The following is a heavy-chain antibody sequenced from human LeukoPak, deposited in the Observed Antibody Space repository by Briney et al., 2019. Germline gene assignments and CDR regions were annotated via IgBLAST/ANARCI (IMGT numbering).Heavy chain of an antibody. CDR2: ISKSGITI. V-gene: IGHV3-48*03. J-gene: IGHJ5*02. Sequence: GGSLRLSCAASGFTFSSYEMNWVRQAPGKGLEWVSYISKSGITIYYADSVEGRFTISRDNAKNSLYLQMNSLRAEDTAVYYCARVVWFDPWGQGTLVTVSS. CDR1: GFTFSSYE. CDR3: ARVVWFDP.